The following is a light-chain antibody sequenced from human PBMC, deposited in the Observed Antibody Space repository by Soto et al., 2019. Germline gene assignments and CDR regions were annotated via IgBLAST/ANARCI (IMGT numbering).Light chain of an antibody. CDR2: GAS. J-gene: IGKJ2*01. CDR3: QQYNTWPHT. Sequence: EIVMTQSPATLSVSPGERATLSCRASQSVSSNLAWYQQKPGQAPRLLIYGASTRATGIPARFSGSGSGTEFALTISSLQSEDFAVYYCQQYNTWPHTFGQGTKVDIK. V-gene: IGKV3-15*01. CDR1: QSVSSN.